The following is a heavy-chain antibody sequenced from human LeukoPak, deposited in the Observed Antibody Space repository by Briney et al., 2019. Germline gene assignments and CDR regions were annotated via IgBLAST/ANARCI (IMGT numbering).Heavy chain of an antibody. D-gene: IGHD5-12*01. Sequence: SQTLSLTCAISGDSVSSNSAAWNWIRQSPSRGLEWLGRTYYRSKWYNDYAVSVKSLITINPDTSKNQFSLQLNSVTPEDTAVYYCARLSRGLRSWWYPHFDYWGQGTLVTVSS. CDR2: TYYRSKWYN. J-gene: IGHJ4*02. CDR3: ARLSRGLRSWWYPHFDY. CDR1: GDSVSSNSAA. V-gene: IGHV6-1*01.